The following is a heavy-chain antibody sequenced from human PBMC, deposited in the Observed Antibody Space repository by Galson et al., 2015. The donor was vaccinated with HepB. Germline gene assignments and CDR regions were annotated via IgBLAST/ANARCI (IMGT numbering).Heavy chain of an antibody. D-gene: IGHD2-2*01. CDR2: ISYDGSNK. V-gene: IGHV3-30*04. Sequence: SLRLSCAASGFTFSNYAMHWVRQAPGKGLEWVAVISYDGSNKYYADSVKGRFTISRDNSKNTLYLQVNSLRAEDTAVYYCAKDQYCSSTSCPIDYWGQGTLVTVSS. CDR1: GFTFSNYA. CDR3: AKDQYCSSTSCPIDY. J-gene: IGHJ4*02.